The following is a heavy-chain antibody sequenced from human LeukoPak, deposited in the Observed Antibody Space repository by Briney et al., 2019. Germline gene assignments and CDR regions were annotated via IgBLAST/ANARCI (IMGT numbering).Heavy chain of an antibody. D-gene: IGHD2-2*01. J-gene: IGHJ4*02. Sequence: GESLRLSCAASGFTFSSYTMNWVRQAPGKGPEWVSSTCSTRTYICYADSVKGRFTISRDNAKNSVYLQMDSLRAEDTAVYYCARGFVGYCSSTSCLVTIDYWGQGIPVTVSS. CDR2: TCSTRTYI. V-gene: IGHV3-21*01. CDR1: GFTFSSYT. CDR3: ARGFVGYCSSTSCLVTIDY.